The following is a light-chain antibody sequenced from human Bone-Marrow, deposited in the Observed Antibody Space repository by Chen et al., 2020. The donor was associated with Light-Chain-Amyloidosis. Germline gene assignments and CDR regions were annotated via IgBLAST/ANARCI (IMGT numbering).Light chain of an antibody. CDR3: QSADSSGTYEVI. Sequence: SYELTQPPSVSVSPGQSARITCSGDVLPTKYAYWYQQNPGQAPVLVIHRDTERPSGSYERFSGSSSGTTATLTISGVQAEDEADYHCQSADSSGTYEVIFGGGTKLTVL. CDR1: VLPTKY. V-gene: IGLV3-25*03. J-gene: IGLJ2*01. CDR2: RDT.